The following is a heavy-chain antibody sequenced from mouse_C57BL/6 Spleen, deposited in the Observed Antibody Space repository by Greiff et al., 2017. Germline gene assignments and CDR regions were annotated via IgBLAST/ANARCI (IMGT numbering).Heavy chain of an antibody. V-gene: IGHV5-17*01. CDR3: AREGNPKAMDY. CDR1: GFTFSDYG. D-gene: IGHD3-3*01. J-gene: IGHJ4*01. Sequence: DVQLVESGGGLVKPGGSLKLSCAASGFTFSDYGMHWVRQAPEKGLEWVAYISSGSSTIYYADTVKGRFTISRDNSKKTLFLQMTSLRSEDTAMYYCAREGNPKAMDYWGQGTSVTVSS. CDR2: ISSGSSTI.